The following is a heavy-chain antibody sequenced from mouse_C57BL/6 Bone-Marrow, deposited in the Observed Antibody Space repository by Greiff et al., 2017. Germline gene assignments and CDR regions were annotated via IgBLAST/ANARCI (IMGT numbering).Heavy chain of an antibody. CDR3: ARGTGPY. J-gene: IGHJ4*01. V-gene: IGHV5-4*01. CDR1: GFTFSSYA. CDR2: ISDGGSYT. Sequence: EVQGVESGGGLVKPGGSLKLSCAASGFTFSSYAMSWVRQTPEKRLEWVATISDGGSYTYYPDNVQGRFTISRDNAKNNLYLQMSHLKTEDTAMYYCARGTGPYWGQGTSVTVSS. D-gene: IGHD4-1*01.